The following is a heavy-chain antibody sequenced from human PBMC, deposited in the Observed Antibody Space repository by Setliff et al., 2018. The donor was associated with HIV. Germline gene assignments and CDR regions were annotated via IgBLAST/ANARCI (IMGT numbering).Heavy chain of an antibody. V-gene: IGHV4-39*07. J-gene: IGHJ4*02. Sequence: SETLSLTCTVPGGSISSSSHYWGWIRQPPGKGLEWIGSIYYGGSTYSNPSLKSRLTISVDTSKNQFSLKLSSVTAADTAVYYCARVGGNSRYYFDYWGQGTLVTVSS. CDR2: IYYGGST. CDR3: ARVGGNSRYYFDY. D-gene: IGHD2-21*02. CDR1: GGSISSSSHY.